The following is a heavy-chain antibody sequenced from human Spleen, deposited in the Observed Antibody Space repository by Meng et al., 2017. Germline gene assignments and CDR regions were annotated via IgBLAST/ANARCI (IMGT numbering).Heavy chain of an antibody. CDR3: TTKSLNDELHSSGWHDAFDI. CDR2: IKSKTDGGTT. Sequence: GESLKISCAASGFTFSNAWMSWVRQAPGKGLEWVGRIKSKTDGGTTDYAAPVKGRFTISRDDSKNTLYLQMNSLKTEDTAVYYCTTKSLNDELHSSGWHDAFDIWGQGTMVTVSS. J-gene: IGHJ3*02. V-gene: IGHV3-15*01. CDR1: GFTFSNAW. D-gene: IGHD6-19*01.